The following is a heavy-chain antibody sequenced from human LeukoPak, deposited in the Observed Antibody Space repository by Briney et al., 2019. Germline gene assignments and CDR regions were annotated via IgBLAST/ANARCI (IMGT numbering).Heavy chain of an antibody. J-gene: IGHJ3*02. CDR2: IPYSGRT. CDR3: ARHGAITAPYTRAFDI. Sequence: PSETLSLTCTVSAGSISSNIYYWGWLCQSPGRGLEWIASIPYSGRTYYNPSLKSRVTISVDTSKNQFSLRLTSVTAADTALYYCARHGAITAPYTRAFDIWGQGTMATVSS. D-gene: IGHD3-16*01. V-gene: IGHV4-39*01. CDR1: AGSISSNIYY.